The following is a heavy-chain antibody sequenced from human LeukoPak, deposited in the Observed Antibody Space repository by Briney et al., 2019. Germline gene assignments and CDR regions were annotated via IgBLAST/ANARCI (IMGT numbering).Heavy chain of an antibody. CDR1: GGSFSGYY. CDR3: AREVGSGYGYNDY. D-gene: IGHD5-18*01. CDR2: INHSGST. J-gene: IGHJ4*02. Sequence: PSETLTLTCAVYGGSFSGYYWSWIRQPPGKGLEWIGEINHSGSTNYNPSLKSRVTISVDMSKNQFSLKLSSVTAADTAVYYCAREVGSGYGYNDYWGQGTLVTVSS. V-gene: IGHV4-34*01.